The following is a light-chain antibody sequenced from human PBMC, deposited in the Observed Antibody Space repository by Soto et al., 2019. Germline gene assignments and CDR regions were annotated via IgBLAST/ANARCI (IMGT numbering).Light chain of an antibody. CDR1: QSVSSRY. CDR3: QQYGSSPPYT. V-gene: IGKV3-20*01. CDR2: GAS. Sequence: EIVLTQSPHTLSLSPGERATLSCRATQSVSSRYLAWYQQKAGQAPRLLIYGASSRATGIPDRFSGSGSGTDFTITISRLEPEDFAMYYCQQYGSSPPYTFGQGTKLEIK. J-gene: IGKJ2*01.